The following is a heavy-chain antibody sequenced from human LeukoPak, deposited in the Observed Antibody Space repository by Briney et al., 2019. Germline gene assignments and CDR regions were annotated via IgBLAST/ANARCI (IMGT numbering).Heavy chain of an antibody. CDR2: IKSDGST. Sequence: GGSLRLSCAASGFTFSSYWMHWVRQAPGKGLVWVSRIKSDGSTNYADSVKGRFTISRDNAKNTVSLQMNSLRAEDTGVYYCARAPSEIGGYYPEYYRHWGQGTLVTVSS. J-gene: IGHJ1*01. CDR1: GFTFSSYW. D-gene: IGHD3-22*01. CDR3: ARAPSEIGGYYPEYYRH. V-gene: IGHV3-74*01.